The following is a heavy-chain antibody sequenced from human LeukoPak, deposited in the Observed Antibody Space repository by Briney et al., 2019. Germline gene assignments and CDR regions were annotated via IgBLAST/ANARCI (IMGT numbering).Heavy chain of an antibody. CDR1: GGSISSSSYY. CDR3: ARLAKQPLGGFSNA. D-gene: IGHD2-8*01. V-gene: IGHV4-39*01. CDR2: IYYSGST. Sequence: SETLSLTCTVSGGSISSSSYYWGWIRQPPGKGLEWIGSIYYSGSTYYNPSLKSRVTISVDTSKNQFSLKLSSVTAADTAVYYCARLAKQPLGGFSNAWGQGTLVTVSS. J-gene: IGHJ5*02.